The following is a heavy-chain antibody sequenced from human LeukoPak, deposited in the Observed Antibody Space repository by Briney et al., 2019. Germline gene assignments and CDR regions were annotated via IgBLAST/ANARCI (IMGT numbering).Heavy chain of an antibody. CDR2: ISGSGYST. J-gene: IGHJ4*02. Sequence: SGGSLRLSCAASGFTFSNYAMTWVRQAPGKGLEWVSTISGSGYSTYYADSVKGRFTISRDNSKNTLYLQMNSLRAEDTAVYYCARQTGSGLFILPGGQGTLVTVSS. V-gene: IGHV3-23*01. CDR3: ARQTGSGLFILP. D-gene: IGHD3/OR15-3a*01. CDR1: GFTFSNYA.